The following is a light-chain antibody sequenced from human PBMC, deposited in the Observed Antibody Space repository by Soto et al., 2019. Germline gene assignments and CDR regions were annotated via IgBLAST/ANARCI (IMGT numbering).Light chain of an antibody. CDR1: QTFSSSY. CDR3: QQFATSRWT. V-gene: IGKV3-20*01. Sequence: EIILTQSPGTLSLSPGERATLSCRASQTFSSSYLAWYQQKPGQAPRLLIYGSSSRATGVPDRFSGSASGTDFTLTISRLEPEDFAVYYCQQFATSRWTFGQGTKVDIK. J-gene: IGKJ1*01. CDR2: GSS.